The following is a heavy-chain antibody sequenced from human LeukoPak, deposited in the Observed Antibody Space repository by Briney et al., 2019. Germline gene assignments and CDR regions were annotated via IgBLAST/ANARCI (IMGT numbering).Heavy chain of an antibody. J-gene: IGHJ4*02. CDR3: ASSYYDSSGYSDY. CDR1: GFTFSDYY. D-gene: IGHD3-22*01. Sequence: GGSLRLSCAASGFTFSDYYMSWIRQAPGKGLEWLSYISKNGKTIYYADSVKGRFTISRDNAKKSVYLQMNSLRTEDTAVYYCASSYYDSSGYSDYWGQGTLVTVSS. CDR2: ISKNGKTI. V-gene: IGHV3-11*04.